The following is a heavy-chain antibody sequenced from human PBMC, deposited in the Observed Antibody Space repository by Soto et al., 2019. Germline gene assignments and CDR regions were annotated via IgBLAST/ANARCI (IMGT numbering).Heavy chain of an antibody. CDR3: ARTRDSSRNWFDR. D-gene: IGHD3-22*01. CDR2: IFYSGTT. V-gene: IGHV4-28*01. J-gene: IGHJ5*02. CDR1: GYSISSSNW. Sequence: SETLSLTCAVSGYSISSSNWWGWIRQPPGKELEWIGYIFYSGTTYYNPSLKSRVTMSVDTSKNQFSLKLSSVTAVDTAVYYCARTRDSSRNWFDRWGQGTLVTVSS.